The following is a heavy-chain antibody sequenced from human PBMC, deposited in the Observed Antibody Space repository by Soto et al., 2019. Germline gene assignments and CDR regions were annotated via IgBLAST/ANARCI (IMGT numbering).Heavy chain of an antibody. CDR3: ARYYDYVWGSYRHTYYYYGMDA. Sequence: GASVKVSCKASGYTFSSYAMHWVRQAPGQRLEWMGWINAGNGNTKYSQKFQGRVTITRDTSASTAYMELSSLRSEDTAVYYCARYYDYVWGSYRHTYYYYGMDAWGQGTTVTVS. V-gene: IGHV1-3*01. CDR1: GYTFSSYA. D-gene: IGHD3-16*02. J-gene: IGHJ6*02. CDR2: INAGNGNT.